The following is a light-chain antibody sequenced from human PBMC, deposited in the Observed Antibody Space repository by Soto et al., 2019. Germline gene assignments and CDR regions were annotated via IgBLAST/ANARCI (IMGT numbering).Light chain of an antibody. J-gene: IGKJ3*01. CDR2: DAS. Sequence: EIVLTQSPGTLSLSPGERATLSCRASQSVSSTYLAWYQQKPGQAPSLLIYDASSRATGIPDRFSGSGSGADFTLTISRLEPEDFAVYYCQQYGGSPGVFTFGPGTKVDIK. V-gene: IGKV3-20*01. CDR3: QQYGGSPGVFT. CDR1: QSVSSTY.